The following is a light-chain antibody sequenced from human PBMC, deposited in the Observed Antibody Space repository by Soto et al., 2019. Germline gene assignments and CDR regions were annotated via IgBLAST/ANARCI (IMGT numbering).Light chain of an antibody. J-gene: IGLJ2*01. Sequence: QSALTQPPSASGSPGQSVTISCTGTSSDIGTYNYVSWYQQHPGKAPKVLIYDVSQRPSGVPDRFSGSKSGNTASLTVSGLQAEDEADYYCTSYGGSENLIFGGGTKVTVL. V-gene: IGLV2-8*01. CDR1: SSDIGTYNY. CDR2: DVS. CDR3: TSYGGSENLI.